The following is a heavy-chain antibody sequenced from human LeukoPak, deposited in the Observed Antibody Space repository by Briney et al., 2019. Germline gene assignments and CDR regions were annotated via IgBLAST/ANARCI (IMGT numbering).Heavy chain of an antibody. V-gene: IGHV3-7*01. CDR2: IKQDGSEK. Sequence: GGSLRLSCAASGFTFSNYWMSWVRQAPGKGLEWVANIKQDGSEKYYVDSVKGRFTISRDNAKNSLYLQMNSLRAEDTAVYYCARRVLYYDYVWGSYRPYNWFDPWGQGTLVTVSS. CDR3: ARRVLYYDYVWGSYRPYNWFDP. D-gene: IGHD3-16*02. CDR1: GFTFSNYW. J-gene: IGHJ5*02.